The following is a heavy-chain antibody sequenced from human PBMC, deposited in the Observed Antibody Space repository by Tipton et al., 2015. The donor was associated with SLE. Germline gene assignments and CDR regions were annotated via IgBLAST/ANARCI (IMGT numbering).Heavy chain of an antibody. CDR2: ISAYNGYT. CDR1: GYTFTTYG. CDR3: ARGPISSSWLHFDY. J-gene: IGHJ4*02. Sequence: QVQLVQSGAEVKKPGASVKVSCKASGYTFTTYGISWVRQAPGQGLEWMGWISAYNGYTNYAQKLQGRVTMTTDTSTSTAYMELRGLRSDDTAVYFCARGPISSSWLHFDYWGQGTLVTVSS. V-gene: IGHV1-18*01. D-gene: IGHD6-13*01.